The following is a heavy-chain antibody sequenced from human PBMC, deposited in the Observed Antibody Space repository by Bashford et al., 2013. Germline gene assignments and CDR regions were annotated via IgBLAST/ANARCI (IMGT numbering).Heavy chain of an antibody. J-gene: IGHJ4*02. CDR2: MSHTGLA. CDR3: TRIPRIVAATWGFSDV. CDR1: GGSITSHH. D-gene: IGHD1-26*01. Sequence: SETLSLTCAVSGGSITSHHWNWIRQSPGKGLEWIGYMSHTGLANYNPSLKSRVSLSMDTSKSLFSLTLNSVTTADTAVYYCTRIPRIVAATWGFSDVWGQGTLVTVSS. V-gene: IGHV4-59*11.